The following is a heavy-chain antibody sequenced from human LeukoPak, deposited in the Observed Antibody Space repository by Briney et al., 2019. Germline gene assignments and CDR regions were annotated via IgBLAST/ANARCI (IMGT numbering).Heavy chain of an antibody. CDR3: ARIIAVAGTGGDDAFDI. D-gene: IGHD6-19*01. V-gene: IGHV3-21*01. Sequence: GGSLRLSCAASGFTFSSYSMNWVRQAPGKGLEWVSSISSSSSYIYYADSVKGRFTISRDNAKNSLYLQMNSLRAEDTAVYYCARIIAVAGTGGDDAFDIWGQGTMVTVSS. J-gene: IGHJ3*02. CDR2: ISSSSSYI. CDR1: GFTFSSYS.